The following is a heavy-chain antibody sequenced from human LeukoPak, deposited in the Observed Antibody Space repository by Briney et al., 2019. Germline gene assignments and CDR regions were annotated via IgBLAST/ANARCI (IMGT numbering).Heavy chain of an antibody. J-gene: IGHJ4*02. D-gene: IGHD3-16*02. V-gene: IGHV4-34*01. CDR3: ARDPTAVDVWGSYRPYYFDS. CDR1: GGSFSGNY. Sequence: SETLSLTCAVYGGSFSGNYWSWIRQPPGKGLEWIGEINHRGSTNYSPSPNSRVTISVDTSKNQVSLRLSSVTAADTAVYYWARDPTAVDVWGSYRPYYFDSWGQGNLGTVSS. CDR2: INHRGST.